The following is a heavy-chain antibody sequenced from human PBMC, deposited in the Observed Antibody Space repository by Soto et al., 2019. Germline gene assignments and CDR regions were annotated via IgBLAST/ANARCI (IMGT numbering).Heavy chain of an antibody. J-gene: IGHJ5*02. CDR1: GGSISSGDYY. D-gene: IGHD1-26*01. CDR2: IYYSGTT. CDR3: AGSGP. Sequence: TLSLTCTVSGGSISSGDYYWSWVRQPPGKGLEWIAYIYYSGTTYYNPSLKSRVTISIDTSKNQFSLKLDSVTAADTAVYYCAGSGPWGQGTLVTVSS. V-gene: IGHV4-30-4*01.